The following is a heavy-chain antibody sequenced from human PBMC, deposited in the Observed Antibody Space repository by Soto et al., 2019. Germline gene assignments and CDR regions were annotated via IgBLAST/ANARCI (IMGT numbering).Heavy chain of an antibody. CDR3: ARDGDVTSTRPRGALDI. CDR1: GGTFSSYT. V-gene: IGHV1-69*01. CDR2: IVPLFGTT. D-gene: IGHD6-6*01. Sequence: QVQLVQSGAEVKKPGSSVKVSCKASGGTFSSYTFSWVRQAPGQGLEWMGGIVPLFGTTHDAKIFQGRVTISADESTSTVYMELSSLRSEDSAMYYCARDGDVTSTRPRGALDIWGQGTVITVSS. J-gene: IGHJ3*02.